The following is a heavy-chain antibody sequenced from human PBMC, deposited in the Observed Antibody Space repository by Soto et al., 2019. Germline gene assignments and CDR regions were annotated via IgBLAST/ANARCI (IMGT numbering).Heavy chain of an antibody. J-gene: IGHJ5*02. CDR1: GYTFTSYD. D-gene: IGHD2-15*01. V-gene: IGHV1-8*01. CDR2: MNPNSGNT. CDR3: ARMPGCSGGSCYSDWFDP. Sequence: QVQLVQSGAEVKKPGASVKVSCKASGYTFTSYDINWVRQATGQGLEWMGWMNPNSGNTGYAQKFQGRVTMTRNTSISRAYMELSSLRSEDTAVYYCARMPGCSGGSCYSDWFDPCGQGTMGTFAS.